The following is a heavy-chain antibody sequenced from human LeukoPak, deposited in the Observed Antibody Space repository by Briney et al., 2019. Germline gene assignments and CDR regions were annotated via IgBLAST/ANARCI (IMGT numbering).Heavy chain of an antibody. J-gene: IGHJ4*02. CDR2: LTGSGGRT. V-gene: IGHV3-23*01. CDR3: AKERQSNGYFDY. CDR1: GFTFKNYG. Sequence: TGGSLRLSCAASGFTFKNYGMTWVRQAPGKGLEWVSSLTGSGGRTYYADSVKGRFTISRDNPKNTLYLQMNSLRADDTAVYYCAKERQSNGYFDYWGQETLVTVSS. D-gene: IGHD4-11*01.